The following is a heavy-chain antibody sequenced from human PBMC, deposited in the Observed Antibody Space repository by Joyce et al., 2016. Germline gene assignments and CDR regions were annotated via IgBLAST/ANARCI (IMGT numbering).Heavy chain of an antibody. CDR3: AKILTATYSSGWFLDY. D-gene: IGHD6-25*01. CDR1: GLTLSNYG. CDR2: ISYDGIYK. J-gene: IGHJ4*02. Sequence: QVQLVESGGGVVQPGRSLRLSCAASGLTLSNYGVHWGRQAPGKGEEWVAVISYDGIYKYYADSVKGRFTISRDNSKNTVFLEMNSLRTEDTAVYYCAKILTATYSSGWFLDYWGQGTLVTVSS. V-gene: IGHV3-30*18.